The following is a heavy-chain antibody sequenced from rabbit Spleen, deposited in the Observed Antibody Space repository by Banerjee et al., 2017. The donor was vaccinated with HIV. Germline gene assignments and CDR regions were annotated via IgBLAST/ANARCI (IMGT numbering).Heavy chain of an antibody. V-gene: IGHV1S40*01. CDR1: GFSFSSSYY. Sequence: QSLEESGGGLVQPEGSLTLTCTASGFSFSSSYYMCWVRQAPGKGLEWIGCIYTGSGGYTYYASWAKGRFTISKTSSTTVTLQLNSLTAADTATYFCARNYVNAFDPWGPGTLVTVS. CDR3: ARNYVNAFDP. D-gene: IGHD1-1*01. CDR2: IYTGSGGYT. J-gene: IGHJ2*01.